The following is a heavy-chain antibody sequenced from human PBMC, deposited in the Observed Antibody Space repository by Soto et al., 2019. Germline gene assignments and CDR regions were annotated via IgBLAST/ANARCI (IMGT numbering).Heavy chain of an antibody. Sequence: QVQLEQWGAGLLKSSGTLSLRCVLSGGSFSGFYWSWIRQPPGHGLEWIGDINPSGSTNYNPSLESRVTIAIDTSNNHFSLNVSSVTAADTAVYYCARVFGYYYYYMDVWGKGTTVSVFS. CDR3: ARVFGYYYYYMDV. CDR2: INPSGST. V-gene: IGHV4-34*02. CDR1: GGSFSGFY. J-gene: IGHJ6*03. D-gene: IGHD3-3*01.